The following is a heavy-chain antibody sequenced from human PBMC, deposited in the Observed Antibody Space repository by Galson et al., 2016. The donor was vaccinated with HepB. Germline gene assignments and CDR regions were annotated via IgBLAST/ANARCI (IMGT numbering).Heavy chain of an antibody. J-gene: IGHJ4*02. Sequence: KVSCKASGYTFTSYYMHWVRQAPGQGLEWMGILNPSGNSTSYAQKFQGRVTMTRDTSTSTVYLELSSLRSEDTAVYYCASSEFSSSYFDYWGQGTLVTVSS. CDR2: LNPSGNST. CDR1: GYTFTSYY. D-gene: IGHD6-6*01. CDR3: ASSEFSSSYFDY. V-gene: IGHV1-46*01.